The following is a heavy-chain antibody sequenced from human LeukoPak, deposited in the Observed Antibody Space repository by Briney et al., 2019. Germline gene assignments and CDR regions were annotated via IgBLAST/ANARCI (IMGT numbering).Heavy chain of an antibody. CDR1: GFTFNDYA. D-gene: IGHD4-17*01. CDR2: ISYDGYDK. Sequence: SGGSLRLSCAASGFTFNDYAMYWVRQAPGKGLEWVTLISYDGYDKSYADSVRGRFTISRDNSRNTLYLQMDSLRADDTAVYYCAKGSIYGDYGDFDHWGQGTLVTVSS. J-gene: IGHJ4*02. CDR3: AKGSIYGDYGDFDH. V-gene: IGHV3-30-3*01.